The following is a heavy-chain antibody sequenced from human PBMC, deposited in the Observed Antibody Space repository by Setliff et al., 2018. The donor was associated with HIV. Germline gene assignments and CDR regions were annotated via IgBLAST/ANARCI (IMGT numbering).Heavy chain of an antibody. D-gene: IGHD2-8*01. CDR2: INADGSST. CDR3: ARPYTVWVYGMDV. CDR1: GFTFSTSW. Sequence: GGSLRLSCAASGFTFSTSWMNWVRQAPGKGLVWVARINADGSSTSYADSVKGRFTISRDNAKNTLYMQMNSLRAEDTAVYYCARPYTVWVYGMDVWGQGTTVTVSS. J-gene: IGHJ6*02. V-gene: IGHV3-74*01.